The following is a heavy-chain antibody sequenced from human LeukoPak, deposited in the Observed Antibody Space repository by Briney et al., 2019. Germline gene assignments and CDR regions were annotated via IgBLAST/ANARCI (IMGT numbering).Heavy chain of an antibody. CDR3: AKRYGGNPSFDY. D-gene: IGHD4-23*01. Sequence: GGSLRLSCAASGFTFSSYAMSWVRQAPGKGLEWVSAICGSGGSTYYADSVKGRFTISRDNSKNTLYLQINSLRPEDTAVYYCAKRYGGNPSFDYWGQGTLVTVSS. CDR1: GFTFSSYA. J-gene: IGHJ4*02. CDR2: ICGSGGST. V-gene: IGHV3-23*01.